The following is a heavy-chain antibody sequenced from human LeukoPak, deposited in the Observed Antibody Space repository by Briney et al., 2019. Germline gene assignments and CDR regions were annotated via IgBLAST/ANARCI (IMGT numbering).Heavy chain of an antibody. CDR2: IIPIFGTA. V-gene: IGHV1-69*01. Sequence: ASVKVSCKASGGTFSSYAISWVRQAPGQGLEWMGGIIPIFGTANYAQKFQGRVTITADESTSTAYMELSSLRSEDTAVYCCARDTWYYYGSGSDLNWFDPWGQGTLVTVSS. CDR1: GGTFSSYA. D-gene: IGHD3-10*01. J-gene: IGHJ5*02. CDR3: ARDTWYYYGSGSDLNWFDP.